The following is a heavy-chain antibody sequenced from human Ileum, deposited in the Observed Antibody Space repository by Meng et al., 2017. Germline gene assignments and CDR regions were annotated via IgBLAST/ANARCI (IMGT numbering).Heavy chain of an antibody. D-gene: IGHD3-22*01. J-gene: IGHJ4*02. CDR1: GFSFSGTA. Sequence: GGSLRLSCAASGFSFSGTAMHWVRQASGGGLEWVGRIKTKTNNYATAYAAPVKGRFTISRDDSENTSFLQMDSLKTEDTAVYYCTSLSYSESSGYYAAYWGRGTLVTVSS. CDR2: IKTKTNNYAT. CDR3: TSLSYSESSGYYAAY. V-gene: IGHV3-73*01.